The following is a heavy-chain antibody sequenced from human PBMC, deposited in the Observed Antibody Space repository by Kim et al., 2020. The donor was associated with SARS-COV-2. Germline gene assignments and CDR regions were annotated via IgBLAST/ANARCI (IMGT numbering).Heavy chain of an antibody. J-gene: IGHJ5*02. D-gene: IGHD2-15*01. V-gene: IGHV3-74*01. Sequence: GGSLRLSCAASGLTFSSYWMHWVRQAPGKGLVWVSRINGDESSTAYADSVKGRFTISRDNAKNMLYLQMNSLRAEDTAVYHCARKDCSGGSCAFDPWGQGTLVTVS. CDR2: INGDESST. CDR3: ARKDCSGGSCAFDP. CDR1: GLTFSSYW.